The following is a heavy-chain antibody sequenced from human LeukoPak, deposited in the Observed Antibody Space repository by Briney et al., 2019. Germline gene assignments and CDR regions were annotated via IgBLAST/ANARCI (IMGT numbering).Heavy chain of an antibody. CDR1: GASINTGGYY. J-gene: IGHJ6*03. CDR3: ARVPAANYYYYYMDV. Sequence: SETLSLTCTVSGASINTGGYYWSWIRQDPGGGLEWIGYIFYSGRTYYNPSFQSRVTISEDTSTNQFSLKFSSVTAADTAVYYCARVPAANYYYYYMDVWGRGATVNVSS. D-gene: IGHD2-2*01. V-gene: IGHV4-31*03. CDR2: IFYSGRT.